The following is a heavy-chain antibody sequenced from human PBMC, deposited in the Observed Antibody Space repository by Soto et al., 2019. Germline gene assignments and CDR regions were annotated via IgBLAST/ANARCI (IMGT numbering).Heavy chain of an antibody. J-gene: IGHJ4*02. CDR3: ARWGGGYSYRDSYYFDY. CDR1: GGSISGYY. V-gene: IGHV4-59*08. Sequence: SETLSLTCTVSGGSISGYYWSWIRQSPGKGLEWIGYIHYSGSTNYNPSLKSRVTISVDTSKNQLSLKLSSVTAADTAVYYCARWGGGYSYRDSYYFDYWGQGTLVTVS. D-gene: IGHD5-18*01. CDR2: IHYSGST.